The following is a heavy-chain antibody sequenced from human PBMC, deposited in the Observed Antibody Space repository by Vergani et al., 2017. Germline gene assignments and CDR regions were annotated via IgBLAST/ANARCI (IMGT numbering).Heavy chain of an antibody. V-gene: IGHV3-73*02. D-gene: IGHD2-15*01. Sequence: EVQLVESGGGLVQPGGSLKLSCAASGFTFIGSAMHWVRQASGKGLEWVGRIRSKANSYATAYASSVNGRFTISRDDSKNTAYLQMNRLTTEDTAVYYCTVTPPAVSMDVWGQGTTVTVSS. CDR3: TVTPPAVSMDV. CDR1: GFTFIGSA. CDR2: IRSKANSYAT. J-gene: IGHJ6*02.